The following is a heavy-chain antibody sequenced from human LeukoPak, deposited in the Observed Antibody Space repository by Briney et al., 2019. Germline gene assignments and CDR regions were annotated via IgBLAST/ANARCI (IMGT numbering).Heavy chain of an antibody. CDR1: GFTFSSYA. V-gene: IGHV3-23*01. CDR2: ISGSGGST. Sequence: GGSLRLSCAASGFTFSSYAMTWVRQAPGKGLEWVSGISGSGGSTYHADSVKGRFTISRDNSKNTLYLQMNSLRAEDTAVYYCAKDSYPRGIVVVPAATKNKQHYYYYYGMDVWGQGTTVTVSS. CDR3: AKDSYPRGIVVVPAATKNKQHYYYYYGMDV. D-gene: IGHD2-2*01. J-gene: IGHJ6*02.